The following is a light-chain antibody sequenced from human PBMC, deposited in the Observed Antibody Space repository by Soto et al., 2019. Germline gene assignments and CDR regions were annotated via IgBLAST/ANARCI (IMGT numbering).Light chain of an antibody. J-gene: IGLJ2*01. CDR2: GSD. CDR1: RSNIGSNP. V-gene: IGLV1-44*01. CDR3: AAWEDSLFGPV. Sequence: QSVLTQPPSASATPGQRVAISCSVTRSNIGSNPGNWYKQLPGTAPKLLIYGSDQRPSGVPDRFSGSKYGTSASLDISGVQSEDEADYYCAAWEDSLFGPVFGGGTKLTVL.